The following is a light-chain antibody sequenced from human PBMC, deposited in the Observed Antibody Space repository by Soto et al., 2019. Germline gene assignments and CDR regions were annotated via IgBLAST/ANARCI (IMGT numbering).Light chain of an antibody. V-gene: IGKV1-5*01. J-gene: IGKJ1*01. CDR1: QSISSW. CDR3: QQYNSYPWT. CDR2: DAS. Sequence: DIQMTRSPSTLSASIGDRVIITCRASQSISSWLAWYQQKPGKAPKLLIYDASSLERGVPSGFSGSGSGTEFTLTISSLQPDDFGTYYCQQYNSYPWTFGQGTKVEIK.